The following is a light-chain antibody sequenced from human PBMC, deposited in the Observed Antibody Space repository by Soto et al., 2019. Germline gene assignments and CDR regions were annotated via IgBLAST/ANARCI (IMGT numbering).Light chain of an antibody. V-gene: IGKV3-15*01. Sequence: EIVLTQSPGTLSLSPGERATLSCRASQSVSSRYLAWYQQKPGQAPRLLIYGAATRATGIPARFSGSGSGTEFTLTISSLQSEDLAVYFCQQYHNWPAFGQGTKVDIK. CDR1: QSVSSRY. CDR3: QQYHNWPA. CDR2: GAA. J-gene: IGKJ1*01.